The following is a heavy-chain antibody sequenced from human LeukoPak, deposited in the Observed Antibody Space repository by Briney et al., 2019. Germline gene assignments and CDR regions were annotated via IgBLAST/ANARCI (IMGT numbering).Heavy chain of an antibody. Sequence: SEALSLTCTVSGGSISSGGYYWGWIRQPPGKGLEWIGSIYYSGSTYYNPSLKSRVTISVDTSKNQFSLKLSSVTAADTAVYYCARGRAVWDYYDSSGYFYYFDYWGQGTLVTVSS. CDR2: IYYSGST. V-gene: IGHV4-39*07. CDR3: ARGRAVWDYYDSSGYFYYFDY. D-gene: IGHD3-22*01. J-gene: IGHJ4*02. CDR1: GGSISSGGYY.